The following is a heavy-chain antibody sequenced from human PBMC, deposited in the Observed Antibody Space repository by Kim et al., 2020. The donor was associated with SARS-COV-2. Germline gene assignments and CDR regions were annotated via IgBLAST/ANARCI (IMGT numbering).Heavy chain of an antibody. V-gene: IGHV4-59*01. D-gene: IGHD6-19*01. CDR2: IYYSGST. Sequence: SETLSLTCTVSGGSISSYYWSWIRQPPGKGLEWIGYIYYSGSTNYNPSLKSRVTISVDTSKNQFSLKLSSVTAADTAVYYCARSNSGWFLYFDYWGQGTLVTVSS. CDR1: GGSISSYY. J-gene: IGHJ4*02. CDR3: ARSNSGWFLYFDY.